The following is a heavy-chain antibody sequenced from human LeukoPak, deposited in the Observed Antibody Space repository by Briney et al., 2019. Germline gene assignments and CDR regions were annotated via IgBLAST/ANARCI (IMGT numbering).Heavy chain of an antibody. J-gene: IGHJ4*02. D-gene: IGHD2-21*02. V-gene: IGHV3-7*01. CDR3: ATDRDNSDWQKRFDS. Sequence: PGGSLRLSCAASGFIFSTYWMNWYRRAPGKGLEWVGNINQDASEINYVDSVRGRFTISRDNAKNSLHLQMNSLRAEDTAVYYCATDRDNSDWQKRFDSWGQGTLVTVSS. CDR2: INQDASEI. CDR1: GFIFSTYW.